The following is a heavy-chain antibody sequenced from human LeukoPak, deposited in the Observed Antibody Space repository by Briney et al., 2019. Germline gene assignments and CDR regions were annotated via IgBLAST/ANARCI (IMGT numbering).Heavy chain of an antibody. CDR1: GYTFTSYG. Sequence: ASVKVPCKASGYTFTSYGISWVRQAPGQGLEWMGWISAYNGNTNYAQKLQGRVTMTTDTSTSTAYMELRSLRSDDTAVYYCARGGLTYYYDSSGYQQPDYWGQGTLVTVSS. D-gene: IGHD3-22*01. J-gene: IGHJ4*02. CDR3: ARGGLTYYYDSSGYQQPDY. V-gene: IGHV1-18*01. CDR2: ISAYNGNT.